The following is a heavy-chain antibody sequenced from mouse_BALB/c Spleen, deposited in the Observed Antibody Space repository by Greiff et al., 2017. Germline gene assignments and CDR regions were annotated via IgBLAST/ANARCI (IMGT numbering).Heavy chain of an antibody. V-gene: IGHV2-9*02. D-gene: IGHD4-1*01. CDR3: ARTGFDY. CDR2: IWAGGST. Sequence: VKLMESGGGLVQPGGSLKLSCAASGFTFSSYTMSWVRQPPGKGLEWLGVIWAGGSTNYNSALMSRLSISKDNSKSQVFLKMNSLQTDDTAMYYCARTGFDYWGQGTTLTVSS. J-gene: IGHJ2*01. CDR1: GFTFSSYT.